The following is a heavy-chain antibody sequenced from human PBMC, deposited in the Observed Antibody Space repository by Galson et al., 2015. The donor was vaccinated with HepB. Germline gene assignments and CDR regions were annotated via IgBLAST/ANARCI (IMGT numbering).Heavy chain of an antibody. Sequence: SVKVSCKASGYTFTSYDTNWVRQATGQGLEWMGWMNPNSGNTGYAQKFQGRVTMTRNTSISTAYMELSSLRSEDTAVYYCARGGCSGGSCYSGMANWFDPWGQGTLVTVSS. CDR3: ARGGCSGGSCYSGMANWFDP. D-gene: IGHD2-15*01. V-gene: IGHV1-8*01. CDR1: GYTFTSYD. J-gene: IGHJ5*02. CDR2: MNPNSGNT.